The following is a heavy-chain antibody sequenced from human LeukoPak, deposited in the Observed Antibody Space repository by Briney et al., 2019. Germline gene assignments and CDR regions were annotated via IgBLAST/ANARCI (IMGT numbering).Heavy chain of an antibody. CDR3: AKAGPFYFDY. J-gene: IGHJ4*02. CDR2: VSGHADTT. Sequence: PGGSLRLSCAASGFTFSNYAVNWVRQAPGKGLEWVSTVSGHADTTYYADAVKGRFTISRDNSKNTLYLQMNSLRAEDTAVYYCAKAGPFYFDYWGQGTLVTVSS. V-gene: IGHV3-23*01. CDR1: GFTFSNYA.